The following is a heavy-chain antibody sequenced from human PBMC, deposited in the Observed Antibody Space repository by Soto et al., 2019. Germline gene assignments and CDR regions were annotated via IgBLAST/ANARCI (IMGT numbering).Heavy chain of an antibody. Sequence: GASVKVSCKASGGTFSSYAISWVRQAPGQGLEWMGGIIPIFGTANYAQKFQGRVTITADESTSTAYMELSSLRSEDTAVYYCAREIIAAAGTSLLGAFDIWGQGTMVTVSS. V-gene: IGHV1-69*13. CDR2: IIPIFGTA. CDR1: GGTFSSYA. CDR3: AREIIAAAGTSLLGAFDI. D-gene: IGHD6-13*01. J-gene: IGHJ3*02.